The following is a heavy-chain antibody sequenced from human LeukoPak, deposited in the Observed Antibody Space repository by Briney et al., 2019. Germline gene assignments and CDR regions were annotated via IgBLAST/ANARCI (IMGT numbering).Heavy chain of an antibody. J-gene: IGHJ4*02. CDR2: IYYSGST. V-gene: IGHV4-39*07. D-gene: IGHD3-3*01. CDR1: GGSISSSSYY. Sequence: SETLSLTCTVSGGSISSSSYYWGWIRQPPGKGLEWIGSIYYSGSTYYNPSLKSRVTISVDTSKNQFSLKLSSVTAADTAVYYCARDSPSYCDFWSGYYTPFDYWGQGTLVTVSS. CDR3: ARDSPSYCDFWSGYYTPFDY.